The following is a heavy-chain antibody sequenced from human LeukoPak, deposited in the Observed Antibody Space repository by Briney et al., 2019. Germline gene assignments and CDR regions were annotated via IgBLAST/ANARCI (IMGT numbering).Heavy chain of an antibody. J-gene: IGHJ4*02. D-gene: IGHD4-11*01. CDR3: AKGLGKATVTPLGY. Sequence: PGGSLRLSCAASGFTFSDYYMSWIRQAPGKGLEWVSYISSSGSTIYYADSVKGRFTISRDNSKNTLYLQMDSLRAEDTAVYYCAKGLGKATVTPLGYWGQGTLVTVSS. CDR1: GFTFSDYY. V-gene: IGHV3-11*01. CDR2: ISSSGSTI.